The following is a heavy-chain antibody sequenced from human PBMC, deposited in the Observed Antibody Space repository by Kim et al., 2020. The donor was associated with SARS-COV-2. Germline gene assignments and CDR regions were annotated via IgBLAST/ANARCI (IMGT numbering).Heavy chain of an antibody. D-gene: IGHD2-8*02. CDR3: ARVGKLSPAGGDWFDP. Sequence: LQGRVTMTTDTSTSTAYMELRSLRSDDTAVYYCARVGKLSPAGGDWFDPWGQGTLVTVSS. J-gene: IGHJ5*02. V-gene: IGHV1-18*01.